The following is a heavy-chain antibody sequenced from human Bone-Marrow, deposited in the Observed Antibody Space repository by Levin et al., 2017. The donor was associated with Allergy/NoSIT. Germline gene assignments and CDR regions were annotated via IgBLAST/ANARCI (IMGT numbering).Heavy chain of an antibody. CDR1: GFTFSSYW. CDR3: ARDRYYYDSSGYYSVYGMDV. D-gene: IGHD3-22*01. Sequence: GESLKISCAASGFTFSSYWMSWVRQAPGKGLEWVANIKQDGSEKYYVDSVKGRFTISRDNAKNSLYLQMNSLRAEDTAVYYCARDRYYYDSSGYYSVYGMDVWGQGTTVTVSS. CDR2: IKQDGSEK. J-gene: IGHJ6*02. V-gene: IGHV3-7*01.